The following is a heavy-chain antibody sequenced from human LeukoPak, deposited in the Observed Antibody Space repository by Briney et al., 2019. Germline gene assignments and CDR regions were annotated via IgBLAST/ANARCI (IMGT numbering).Heavy chain of an antibody. CDR1: GFTFSGYA. CDR3: ASSRDY. CDR2: ISYDGSNK. Sequence: GGSLRPSCAASGFTFSGYAMSWVRQAPGKGLEWVAVISYDGSNKYYADSVKGRFTISRDNSKNTLYLQMNSLRAEDTAVYYCASSRDYWGQGTLVTVSS. V-gene: IGHV3-30-3*01. J-gene: IGHJ4*02.